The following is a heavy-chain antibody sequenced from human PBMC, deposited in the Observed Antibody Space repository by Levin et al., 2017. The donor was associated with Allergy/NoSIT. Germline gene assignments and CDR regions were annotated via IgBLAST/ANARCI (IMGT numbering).Heavy chain of an antibody. Sequence: GESLKISCAASGFTFSSYSMNWVRQAPGKGLEWVSSISSSSSYIYYADSVKGRFTISRDNAKNSLYLQMNSLRAEDTAVYYCARDRQQLGHRGYYYYGMDVWGQGTTVTVSS. V-gene: IGHV3-21*01. CDR2: ISSSSSYI. CDR1: GFTFSSYS. CDR3: ARDRQQLGHRGYYYYGMDV. D-gene: IGHD6-13*01. J-gene: IGHJ6*02.